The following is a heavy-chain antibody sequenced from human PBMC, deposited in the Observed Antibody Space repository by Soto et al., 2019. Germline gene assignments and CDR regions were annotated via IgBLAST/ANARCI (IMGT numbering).Heavy chain of an antibody. V-gene: IGHV4-4*07. CDR1: GGSISSYY. D-gene: IGHD6-19*01. CDR2: IYTSGST. CDR3: ARDRVGWYGENDAFDI. J-gene: IGHJ3*02. Sequence: QVQLQESGPGLVKPSETLSLTCTVSGGSISSYYWSWIRQPAGEGLEWIGRIYTSGSTNYNPSLKKRVSMSVDTSKNQFSLKLSSVTAADTAVYYCARDRVGWYGENDAFDIWGQGTMVTVSS.